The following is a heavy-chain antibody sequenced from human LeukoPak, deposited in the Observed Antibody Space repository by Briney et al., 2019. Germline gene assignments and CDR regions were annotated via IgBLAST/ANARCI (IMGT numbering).Heavy chain of an antibody. J-gene: IGHJ5*02. CDR3: ARFTPQGYGWGGYNRFDP. CDR1: GYTLTELS. Sequence: ASVKVSCKVSGYTLTELSMHWVRQAPGKGLEWMGWISAYNGNTNYAQKLQGRVTMTTDTSTSTAYMELRSLRSDDTAVYYCARFTPQGYGWGGYNRFDPWGQGTLVTVSS. V-gene: IGHV1-18*01. D-gene: IGHD3-16*01. CDR2: ISAYNGNT.